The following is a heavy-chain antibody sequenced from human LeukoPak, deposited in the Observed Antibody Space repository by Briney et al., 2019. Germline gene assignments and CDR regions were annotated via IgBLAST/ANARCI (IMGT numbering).Heavy chain of an antibody. CDR1: GFTFSSYA. V-gene: IGHV3-66*01. D-gene: IGHD6-13*01. CDR3: ARDNSSSWYYFDY. Sequence: GGSLRLSCAASGFTFSSYAMSWVRQATGKGLEWVSVIYSGGSTYYADSVKGRFTISRDNSKNTLYLQMNSLRAEDTAVYYCARDNSSSWYYFDYWGQGTLVTVSS. CDR2: IYSGGST. J-gene: IGHJ4*02.